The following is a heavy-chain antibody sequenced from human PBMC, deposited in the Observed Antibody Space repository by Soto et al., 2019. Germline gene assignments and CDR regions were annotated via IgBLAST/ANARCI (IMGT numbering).Heavy chain of an antibody. D-gene: IGHD2-15*01. V-gene: IGHV3-23*01. CDR3: AKGSEEYCSGGSCYG. J-gene: IGHJ4*02. CDR1: GFTFSSYA. CDR2: ISGSGGST. Sequence: GGSLRLSCAASGFTFSSYAMSWVRQAPGKGLEWVSAISGSGGSTYYADSVKGRFTISRDNSKNTLYLQMNSLRAEDTAVYYCAKGSEEYCSGGSCYGWGQGTLVTVSS.